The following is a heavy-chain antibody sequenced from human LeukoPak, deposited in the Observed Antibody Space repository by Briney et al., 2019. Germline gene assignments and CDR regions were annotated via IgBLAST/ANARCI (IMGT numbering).Heavy chain of an antibody. CDR2: INVDGSAE. V-gene: IGHV3-7*01. Sequence: GGSLRLSCAASGYTVSSYWMIWVRQVQGKLEWVANINVDGSAEYYVDSVKGRFTISRDNAKNSVSLQMNSLRAEDTALYYCARHLNYYRLARWGQASLVTVSS. D-gene: IGHD3-22*01. J-gene: IGHJ4*02. CDR1: GYTVSSYW. CDR3: ARHLNYYRLAR.